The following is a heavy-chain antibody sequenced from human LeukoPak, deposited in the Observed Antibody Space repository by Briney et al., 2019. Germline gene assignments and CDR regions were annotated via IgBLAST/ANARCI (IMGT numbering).Heavy chain of an antibody. J-gene: IGHJ4*02. V-gene: IGHV4-39*01. CDR1: GGSIININYY. CDR2: IFYSGNT. CDR3: ARRLFTNYFDY. Sequence: SETLSLTCTVSGGSIININYYWGWIRQPPGKGLEWIGNIFYSGNTYYNVSLKSRVSISVDTSKNQFSLKVSSVTATDTAVYFCARRLFTNYFDYWGQGILVTVSS. D-gene: IGHD2-2*01.